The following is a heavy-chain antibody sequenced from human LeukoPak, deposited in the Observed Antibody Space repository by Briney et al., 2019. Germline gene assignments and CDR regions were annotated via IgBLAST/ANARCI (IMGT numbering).Heavy chain of an antibody. V-gene: IGHV4-39*07. J-gene: IGHJ4*02. D-gene: IGHD3-9*01. Sequence: PSETLSLTCTVSGGSISSSSYYWGWIRQPPGKGLEWIGSIYYSGSTYYNPSLKSRVTISVDTSKNQFSLKLSSVTAADTAVYYCARVSIFPYYFDYWGQGTLVTVSS. CDR2: IYYSGST. CDR3: ARVSIFPYYFDY. CDR1: GGSISSSSYY.